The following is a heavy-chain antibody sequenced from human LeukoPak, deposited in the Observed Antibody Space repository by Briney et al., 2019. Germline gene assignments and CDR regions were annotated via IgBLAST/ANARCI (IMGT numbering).Heavy chain of an antibody. V-gene: IGHV4-61*02. CDR1: GGSISSGSYH. Sequence: SETLSLTCTVSGGSISSGSYHWSWIRQPAGKGLEWIGRIYTSGSTNYNPSLKSRVTISVDTSKNQFSLKLSSVTAADTAVYYCARGDGYSNYVYYFDYWGQGTLVTVSS. CDR2: IYTSGST. CDR3: ARGDGYSNYVYYFDY. D-gene: IGHD4-11*01. J-gene: IGHJ4*02.